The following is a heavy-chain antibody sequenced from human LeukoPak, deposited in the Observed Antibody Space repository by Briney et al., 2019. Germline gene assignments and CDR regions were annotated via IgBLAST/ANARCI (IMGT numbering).Heavy chain of an antibody. V-gene: IGHV4-34*01. CDR3: ARANPLYGTYYFDS. J-gene: IGHJ4*02. CDR2: INHSGST. CDR1: GGSFSGYC. Sequence: SETLSLTCAVYGGSFSGYCWSWIRQPPGKGLEWIGEINHSGSTNYNPSLKSRVTISVDTSKNQFSLKLSSVTAADTAVYYCARANPLYGTYYFDSWGQGTLVTVSS. D-gene: IGHD4-17*01.